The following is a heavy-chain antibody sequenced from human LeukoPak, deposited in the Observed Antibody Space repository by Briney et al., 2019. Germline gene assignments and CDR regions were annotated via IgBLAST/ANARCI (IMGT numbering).Heavy chain of an antibody. CDR1: GGSFSGYY. CDR2: INHSGST. CDR3: ARVYRGCFDY. Sequence: SETLSLTCAVYGGSFSGYYWSWIRQPPGKGLEWIGEINHSGSTNYNPSLKSRVTISVDTSKNQFSLKLSSVTAADTAVYYCARVYRGCFDYWGQGTLVTVCS. D-gene: IGHD2-2*02. V-gene: IGHV4-34*01. J-gene: IGHJ4*02.